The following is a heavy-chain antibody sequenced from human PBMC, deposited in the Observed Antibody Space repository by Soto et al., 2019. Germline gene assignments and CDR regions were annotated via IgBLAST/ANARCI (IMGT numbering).Heavy chain of an antibody. Sequence: QVQLVQSGAEVKKPGASVKVSCKASGYTFTNHGMSWVRQAPGQGLEWWGWISGHNGNTKYAQRLQGRVTMTTDTSTSTGYMALRSLNSDDTAVYYCARDLYPLAYYFDYWGQGTLVTVSS. CDR2: ISGHNGNT. J-gene: IGHJ4*02. V-gene: IGHV1-18*01. CDR1: GYTFTNHG. CDR3: ARDLYPLAYYFDY.